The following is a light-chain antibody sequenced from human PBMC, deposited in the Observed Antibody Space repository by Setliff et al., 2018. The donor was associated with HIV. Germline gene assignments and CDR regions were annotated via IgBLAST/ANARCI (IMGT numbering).Light chain of an antibody. CDR1: SSDIGRYNS. J-gene: IGLJ1*01. V-gene: IGLV2-14*01. Sequence: QSVLTQSASVSGSPGQSITIPCTGTSSDIGRYNSVSWYQQKPGKAPKLLIFDVNNRPSGVSTRFSASKSGNTASLTISGLQPEDEADYYCNSFASNSAYTPYVFGTGTKVTVL. CDR3: NSFASNSAYTPYV. CDR2: DVN.